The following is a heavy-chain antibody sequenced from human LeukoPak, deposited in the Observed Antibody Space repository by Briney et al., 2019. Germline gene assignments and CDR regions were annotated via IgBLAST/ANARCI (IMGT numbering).Heavy chain of an antibody. CDR3: AKDWDIVVVPAAMQRFDY. CDR2: ISGSGGST. D-gene: IGHD2-2*01. J-gene: IGHJ4*02. Sequence: GGSLRLSCAASGFTFSSYAMSWVRQAPGKGLEWVSAISGSGGSTYYADSVKGRFTISRDNSKNTLYLQMNSLRDEDTAVYYCAKDWDIVVVPAAMQRFDYWGQGTLVTVSS. CDR1: GFTFSSYA. V-gene: IGHV3-23*01.